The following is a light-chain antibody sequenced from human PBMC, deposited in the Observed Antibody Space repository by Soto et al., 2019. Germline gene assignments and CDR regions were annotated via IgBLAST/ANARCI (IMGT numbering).Light chain of an antibody. CDR3: SSYTSSSSLYV. J-gene: IGLJ1*01. Sequence: QSALTQPPSASGSPGQSVTISCTGTSSDVGAYNYVSWYQQHPGKAPKLMIYEVSNRPSGLSNRFSGSKSGNTASLTISGLQAEDEADYYCSSYTSSSSLYVFGTGTKVTVL. CDR2: EVS. V-gene: IGLV2-14*01. CDR1: SSDVGAYNY.